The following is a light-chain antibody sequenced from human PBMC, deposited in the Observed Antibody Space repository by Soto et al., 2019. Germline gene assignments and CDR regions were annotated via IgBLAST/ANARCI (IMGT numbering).Light chain of an antibody. V-gene: IGLV2-11*01. J-gene: IGLJ1*01. CDR3: CSYAGDFYV. Sequence: QSALTQPRSVSGSPGQSVAISCTGTTSDVGGYDYVSWYQQHPGKAPELIIFDVTKRPSGVPDRFSGSKSGSTASLTISGLQAEDEADYFCCSYAGDFYVFGSGTKLTVL. CDR1: TSDVGGYDY. CDR2: DVT.